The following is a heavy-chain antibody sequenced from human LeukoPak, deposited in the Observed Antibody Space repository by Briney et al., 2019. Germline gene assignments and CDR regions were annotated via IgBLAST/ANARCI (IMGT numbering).Heavy chain of an antibody. D-gene: IGHD6-6*01. CDR3: ARIGYSSSSLDY. CDR1: GFTFDTYW. Sequence: GGSLRLSCAASGFTFDTYWINWVRQTPGKGLEWVANIRPDGNEIHYVDSLNGRFTVSRDNARNSLYLQMNSLGAEDTAVYYCARIGYSSSSLDYWGQGTQVTVSS. J-gene: IGHJ4*02. CDR2: IRPDGNEI. V-gene: IGHV3-7*01.